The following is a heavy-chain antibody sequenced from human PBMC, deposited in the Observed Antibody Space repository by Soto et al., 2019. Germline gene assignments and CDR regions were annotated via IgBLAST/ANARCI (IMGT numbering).Heavy chain of an antibody. V-gene: IGHV4-31*03. J-gene: IGHJ3*02. D-gene: IGHD3-22*01. CDR2: IYYSGST. Sequence: SETLSLTCTVSGGSISSGGYYWSWIRQHPGKGLEWIGYIYYSGSTYYNPSLKSRVTISVDMSKNQFSLKLSSVTAADTAVYYCAREYYYDSSGYYPDIWGQGTMVTVSS. CDR3: AREYYYDSSGYYPDI. CDR1: GGSISSGGYY.